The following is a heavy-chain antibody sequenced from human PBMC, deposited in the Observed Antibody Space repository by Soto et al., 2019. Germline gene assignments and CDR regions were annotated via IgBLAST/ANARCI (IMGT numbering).Heavy chain of an antibody. Sequence: SVKVSSKVSGGTFSSYAISLVRQAPGQGLEWMGGIIPIFGTANYAQKFQGRVTITADESTSTAYMELSSLRSEDTAVYYCARASGYHQYYYGMDVWGQGTTVTVSS. V-gene: IGHV1-69*13. CDR2: IIPIFGTA. J-gene: IGHJ6*02. D-gene: IGHD3-3*01. CDR1: GGTFSSYA. CDR3: ARASGYHQYYYGMDV.